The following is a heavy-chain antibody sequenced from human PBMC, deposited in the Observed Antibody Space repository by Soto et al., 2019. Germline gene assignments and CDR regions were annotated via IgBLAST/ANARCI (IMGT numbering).Heavy chain of an antibody. CDR2: ISTRGSTK. Sequence: PGGSLRLSCAASGFTFSSYEMNWVRQAPGKGLEWVSYISTRGSTKYYADSVKGRFTISRDDAKNSLYLQMNSLRVEDTAVYYCARAGATIFGVVVDYSGMDVWGQGTTVTVSS. CDR3: ARAGATIFGVVVDYSGMDV. CDR1: GFTFSSYE. V-gene: IGHV3-48*03. J-gene: IGHJ6*02. D-gene: IGHD3-3*01.